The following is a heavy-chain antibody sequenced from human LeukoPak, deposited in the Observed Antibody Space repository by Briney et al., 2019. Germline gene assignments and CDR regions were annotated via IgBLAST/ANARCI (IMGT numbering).Heavy chain of an antibody. Sequence: PGGSLRLSCAASGFTFSNYWLHWVRQAPWKGLVWVSRVNFDGTTTNYADSVKGRLTISRDNTKTTLYLQMNSLRAEDTAVYYCVRGAARAYYMDVWGKGTTVTVSS. CDR3: VRGAARAYYMDV. V-gene: IGHV3-74*01. CDR1: GFTFSNYW. CDR2: VNFDGTTT. D-gene: IGHD6-6*01. J-gene: IGHJ6*03.